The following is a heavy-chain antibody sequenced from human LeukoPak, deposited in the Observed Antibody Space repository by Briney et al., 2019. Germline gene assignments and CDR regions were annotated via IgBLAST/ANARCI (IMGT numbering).Heavy chain of an antibody. CDR2: INPRGTAT. D-gene: IGHD1-26*01. CDR1: GYSFTSHY. CDR3: ARDXSEGDXXXXXDP. Sequence: CXASGYSFTSHYMHWVRQAPGQGLEWMGLINPRGTATRYAESFQGRLTLTRDLSTSTDYMELSSLRYDDTAVYFCARDXSEGDXXXXXDPWGQXTLVSVSS. V-gene: IGHV1-46*01. J-gene: IGHJ5*02.